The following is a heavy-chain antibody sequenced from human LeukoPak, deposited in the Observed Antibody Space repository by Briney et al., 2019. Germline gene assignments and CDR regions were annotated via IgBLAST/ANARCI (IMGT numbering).Heavy chain of an antibody. CDR2: INHSGST. J-gene: IGHJ6*03. Sequence: SETLSLTCAVYGGSFSGYYWSWIRQPPGKGLEWIGEINHSGSTNYNPSLKSRVTISVDTSKNQFSLKLSSVTAADTAVYYCARLQRFYYGSGSYSNVLGVKRCYYMDVWGQGTTVTISS. CDR1: GGSFSGYY. V-gene: IGHV4-34*01. D-gene: IGHD3-10*01. CDR3: ARLQRFYYGSGSYSNVLGVKRCYYMDV.